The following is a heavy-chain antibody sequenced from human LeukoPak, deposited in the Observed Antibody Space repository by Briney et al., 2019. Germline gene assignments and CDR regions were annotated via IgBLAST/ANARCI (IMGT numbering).Heavy chain of an antibody. J-gene: IGHJ4*02. CDR1: GGSISIGFYY. CDR3: ARGPYRNSFDY. D-gene: IGHD4-11*01. V-gene: IGHV4-31*03. CDR2: INYSGST. Sequence: PSQTLSLTCTVSGGSISIGFYYWSWIRQHPGKGLEWIGYINYSGSTYYNPSLKSRVTMSVDTSKNQFSLKLSSVTAADTAVYYCARGPYRNSFDYWGQGTLVTVSS.